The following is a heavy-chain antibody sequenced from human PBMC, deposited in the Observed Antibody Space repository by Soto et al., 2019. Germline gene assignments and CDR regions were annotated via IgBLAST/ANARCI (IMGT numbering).Heavy chain of an antibody. CDR3: ARDIVVVPAAIPTPNWFDP. D-gene: IGHD2-2*01. J-gene: IGHJ5*02. CDR1: GFTFSSYS. Sequence: EVQLVESGGGLVKPGGSLRLSCAASGFTFSSYSMNWVRQAPGKGLEWVSSISSSRSYIYYADSVKGRFTISRDNAKNSLYLQMNSLRAEDTAVYYCARDIVVVPAAIPTPNWFDPWGQGTLVTVSS. CDR2: ISSSRSYI. V-gene: IGHV3-21*01.